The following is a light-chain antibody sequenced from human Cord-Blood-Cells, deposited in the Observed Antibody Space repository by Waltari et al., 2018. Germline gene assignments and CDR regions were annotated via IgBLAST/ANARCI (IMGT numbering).Light chain of an antibody. CDR2: KAS. CDR1: QSISSW. V-gene: IGKV1-5*03. CDR3: QQYNSYSRT. J-gene: IGKJ1*01. Sequence: DIQMTQSPSTLSASVGDSVTITCRASQSISSWLAWYHQKPGKAPKLLIDKASSLESGVPARFSGSGSGTEFTLTISSLQPDDFATYYCQQYNSYSRTFGQGTKVEIK.